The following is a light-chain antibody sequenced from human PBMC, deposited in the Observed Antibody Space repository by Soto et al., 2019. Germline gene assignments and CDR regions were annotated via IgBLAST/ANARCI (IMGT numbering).Light chain of an antibody. J-gene: IGLJ2*01. CDR2: EVT. CDR1: RSDVGGYNY. V-gene: IGLV2-14*01. Sequence: QSALTQPASVSGSPGQSITISCTGTRSDVGGYNYVSWYQHHPGKAPKLLIYEVTNWPAEVSNRFSGSKSGITASLTISGLQSEDEADYYCSSYTSGSTVIFGGGTKLTVL. CDR3: SSYTSGSTVI.